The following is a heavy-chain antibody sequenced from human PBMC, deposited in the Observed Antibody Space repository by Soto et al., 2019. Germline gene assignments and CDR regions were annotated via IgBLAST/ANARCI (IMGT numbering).Heavy chain of an antibody. CDR2: INNDGSDT. CDR1: GFSFSSYW. J-gene: IGHJ4*02. CDR3: VRGPLDIAAVPVAMFF. D-gene: IGHD2-2*03. Sequence: EVQLVESGGDLVQPGGSLRLSCAASGFSFSSYWMHWVRQAPGKGLVWVSRINNDGSDTSYADFVKGRFTISRDNARHTLYLQMDSLRAEDTAAYYCVRGPLDIAAVPVAMFFWGQGTLVTVSS. V-gene: IGHV3-74*01.